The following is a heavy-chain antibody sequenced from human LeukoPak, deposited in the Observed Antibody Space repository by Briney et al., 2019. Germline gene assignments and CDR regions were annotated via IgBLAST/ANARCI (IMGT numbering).Heavy chain of an antibody. J-gene: IGHJ4*02. CDR3: AKDGSRMVRGVTYFDH. CDR2: ISGYGDRT. D-gene: IGHD3-10*01. CDR1: GFTFSTYG. V-gene: IGHV3-23*01. Sequence: GGYLRLSCAASGFTFSTYGMSWVRQAPGKGLEWVSVISGYGDRTYYADSMKGRFTISRDNSKDTLYLQMNNLRAEDTAVYYCAKDGSRMVRGVTYFDHWGQGTLVTVSS.